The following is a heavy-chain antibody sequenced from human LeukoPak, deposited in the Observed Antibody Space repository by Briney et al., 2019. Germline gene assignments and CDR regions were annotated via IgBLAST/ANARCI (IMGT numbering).Heavy chain of an antibody. CDR1: GFTFDDYA. J-gene: IGHJ4*02. D-gene: IGHD2-21*01. V-gene: IGHV3-9*01. CDR2: ISWNSGSI. Sequence: PGRSLRLSCAASGFTFDDYAMHWVRQAPGKGLEWVSGISWNSGSIGYADSVKGRFTISRDNAKNSLYLQMNSLRAGDTAVYYCARDRAKVIATLMEWGQGTLVTVSS. CDR3: ARDRAKVIATLME.